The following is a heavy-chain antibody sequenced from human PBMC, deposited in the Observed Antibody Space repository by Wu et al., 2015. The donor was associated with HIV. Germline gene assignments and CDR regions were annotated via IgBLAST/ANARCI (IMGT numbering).Heavy chain of an antibody. CDR1: GYTFTSYG. Sequence: QVQLVQSGAEVKKPGASVKVSCKASGYTFTSYGISWVRQAPGQGLEWMGWISAYNGNTNYAQKLQGRVTMTTDTSTSTAYMELRSLRSDDTAVYYCARDDPTPTVVTPYYFDYWARERWSPSPQ. CDR3: ARDDPTPTVVTPYYFDY. CDR2: ISAYNGNT. J-gene: IGHJ4*02. D-gene: IGHD4-23*01. V-gene: IGHV1-18*01.